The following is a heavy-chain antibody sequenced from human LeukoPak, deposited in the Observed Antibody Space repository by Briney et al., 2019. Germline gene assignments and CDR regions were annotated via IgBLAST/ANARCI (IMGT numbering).Heavy chain of an antibody. V-gene: IGHV3-30*18. CDR3: AKDLPGITIFGSVQH. CDR2: TSYDGSNK. Sequence: GGSLRLSCAASGFTFSSYVMHWVRQAPGKGLEWVAVTSYDGSNKYYAESVKGRFTISKDNSKNTLYLQMNGLRAEDTAVYYCAKDLPGITIFGSVQHWGQGTLVTVSS. CDR1: GFTFSSYV. D-gene: IGHD3-9*01. J-gene: IGHJ1*01.